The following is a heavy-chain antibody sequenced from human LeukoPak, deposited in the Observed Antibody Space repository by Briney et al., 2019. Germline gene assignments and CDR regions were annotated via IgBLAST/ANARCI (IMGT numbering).Heavy chain of an antibody. J-gene: IGHJ4*02. V-gene: IGHV3-48*04. CDR1: RFTFSSYS. CDR2: ISSSGSIT. Sequence: GGSLRLSCAASRFTFSSYSMNWVRQAPGKGLEWVSYISSSGSITKYADSLKGRFTVSRDNAKNSLYLQMNSLRAEDTAVYYCARGLDCRSTSCYLDNWGQGTLVTVSS. D-gene: IGHD2-2*01. CDR3: ARGLDCRSTSCYLDN.